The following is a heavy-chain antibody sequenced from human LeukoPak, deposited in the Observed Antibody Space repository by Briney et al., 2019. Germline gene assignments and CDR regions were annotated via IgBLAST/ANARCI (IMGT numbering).Heavy chain of an antibody. V-gene: IGHV3-48*03. J-gene: IGHJ3*02. CDR2: ISTSGSTK. CDR3: ARDRDPGYNDSSGYRRVNAFDI. CDR1: GFTFSSYE. D-gene: IGHD3-22*01. Sequence: GGSLRLSCAASGFTFSSYEMNWVRQAPGKGLEWVSYISTSGSTKYYADSVKGRFTISRDNAKNSLYLQMNSLRAEDTAVYYCARDRDPGYNDSSGYRRVNAFDIWGQGTMVTVSS.